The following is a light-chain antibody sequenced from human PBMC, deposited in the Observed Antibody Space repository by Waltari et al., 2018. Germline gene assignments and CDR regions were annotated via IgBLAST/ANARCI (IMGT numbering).Light chain of an antibody. V-gene: IGLV2-14*01. CDR2: DVS. J-gene: IGLJ3*02. Sequence: QSALTQPASVSASPGQSITISCTGTNSAVGGHNHVSWDQQPPGKAPKLMIYDVSNPPSGVSDRFSGSKSDNTASLTISGLQAEDEADYYCNSFTDSVTWVFGGGTKLTVL. CDR1: NSAVGGHNH. CDR3: NSFTDSVTWV.